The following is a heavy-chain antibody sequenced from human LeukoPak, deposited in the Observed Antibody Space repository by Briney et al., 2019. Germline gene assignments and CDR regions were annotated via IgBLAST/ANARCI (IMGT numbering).Heavy chain of an antibody. Sequence: PSETLSLTCTVSGGSISSGSYYWSWIRQPAGKGLEWIGRIYTGGSTNYNPSFKSRVTIAVDTSKNEFFLKLSSMTAADTAVYYCARAAYNWNDMGYYMDVWGKGTTVIVSS. CDR2: IYTGGST. D-gene: IGHD1-1*01. CDR3: ARAAYNWNDMGYYMDV. J-gene: IGHJ6*03. V-gene: IGHV4-61*02. CDR1: GGSISSGSYY.